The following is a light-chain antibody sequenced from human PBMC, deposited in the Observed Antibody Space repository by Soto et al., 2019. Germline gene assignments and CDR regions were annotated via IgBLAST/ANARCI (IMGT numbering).Light chain of an antibody. CDR1: SSDIGAYNS. CDR3: SSYTTSRSNV. V-gene: IGLV2-14*01. CDR2: EVS. Sequence: QSVLTQPASVSGSPGQSITISCTGTSSDIGAYNSVSWYQQHPGKAPKLLISEVSHRPSGVSNRFSGSKSGNTASLTISGLLAEDEADYYCSSYTTSRSNVFGTATKVTVL. J-gene: IGLJ1*01.